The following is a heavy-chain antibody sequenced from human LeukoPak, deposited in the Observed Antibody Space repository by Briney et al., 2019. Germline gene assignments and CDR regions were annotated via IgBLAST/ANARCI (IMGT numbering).Heavy chain of an antibody. CDR3: VSRPRAYGDYGGWFDP. CDR1: GGSISSYY. Sequence: SETLSLTCTVSGGSISSYYWSWIRQPPGKGLEWIGYIYYSGSTNYNPSLKSRVTISVDTSKNQFSLKLSSVTAADTAVYYCVSRPRAYGDYGGWFDPWGQGTLVTVSS. J-gene: IGHJ5*02. D-gene: IGHD4-17*01. V-gene: IGHV4-59*01. CDR2: IYYSGST.